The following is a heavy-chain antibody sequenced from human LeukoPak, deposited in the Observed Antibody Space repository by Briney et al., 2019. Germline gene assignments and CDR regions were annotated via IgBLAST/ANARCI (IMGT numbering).Heavy chain of an antibody. CDR2: ISGSGGST. CDR1: GFTFSSYA. Sequence: GGSLRLSCAASGFTFSSYAMSWVRQAPGKGLEWVSAISGSGGSTYYADSVKGRFTISRDNSKNTLYLQMNSLRAEDTAVYYCAKDSEYDSGGYLTFDYWGQGTLVTVSS. J-gene: IGHJ4*02. CDR3: AKDSEYDSGGYLTFDY. V-gene: IGHV3-23*01. D-gene: IGHD3-22*01.